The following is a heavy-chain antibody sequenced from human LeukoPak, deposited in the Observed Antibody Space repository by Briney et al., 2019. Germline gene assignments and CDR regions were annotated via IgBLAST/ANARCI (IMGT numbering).Heavy chain of an antibody. CDR3: ARVPRYNWNYGFDY. CDR2: IVPIFGTA. D-gene: IGHD1-7*01. J-gene: IGHJ4*02. Sequence: SVKVSCKASGGTFNTYSISWVRQAPGQGLEWMGRIVPIFGTANYAQKFQGRVTIATDESTSAAYMELSSLRSEDTAVYYCARVPRYNWNYGFDYWGQGTLVTVSS. CDR1: GGTFNTYS. V-gene: IGHV1-69*05.